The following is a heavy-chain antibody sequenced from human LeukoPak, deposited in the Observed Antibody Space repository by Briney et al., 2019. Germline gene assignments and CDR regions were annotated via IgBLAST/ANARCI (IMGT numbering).Heavy chain of an antibody. D-gene: IGHD4-11*01. CDR1: GFTFSSYW. J-gene: IGHJ4*02. CDR2: IKTDGSST. Sequence: PGGSLRLSCAASGFTFSSYWMHWVRQAPGKGLVWVSRIKTDGSSTSYADSVKGRFTISRDNAKNTLYLQMNSLRAEDTAVYYCARGYSNRFDYWGQGTLVTVSS. CDR3: ARGYSNRFDY. V-gene: IGHV3-74*01.